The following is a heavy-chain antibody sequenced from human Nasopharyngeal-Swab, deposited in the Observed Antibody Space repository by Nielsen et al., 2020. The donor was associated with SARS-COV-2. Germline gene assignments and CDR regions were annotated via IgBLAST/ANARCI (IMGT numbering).Heavy chain of an antibody. J-gene: IGHJ4*02. CDR2: IKQEGSEK. V-gene: IGHV3-7*01. Sequence: IRQPPGKGLEWVANIKQEGSEKYYVDSVKGRFTISRDNAKNSLYLQMNSLRAEDTAVYYCSRGDRSSGYWGQGTLVTVSS. CDR3: SRGDRSSGY. D-gene: IGHD5/OR15-5a*01.